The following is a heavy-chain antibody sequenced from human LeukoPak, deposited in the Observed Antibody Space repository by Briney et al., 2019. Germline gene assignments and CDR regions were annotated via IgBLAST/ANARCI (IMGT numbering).Heavy chain of an antibody. V-gene: IGHV3-7*05. CDR2: IKEDGSRN. Sequence: PGGSLRLSCAASGFTLSRYWMSWVRQAPGKGLEWVANIKEDGSRNHYVDSVKGRFTISRDNAKSSLYLQMNSLRAEDTAVYYCARQLSGWYDADPCWGQGTLVTVSS. CDR1: GFTLSRYW. J-gene: IGHJ4*02. CDR3: ARQLSGWYDADPC. D-gene: IGHD6-19*01.